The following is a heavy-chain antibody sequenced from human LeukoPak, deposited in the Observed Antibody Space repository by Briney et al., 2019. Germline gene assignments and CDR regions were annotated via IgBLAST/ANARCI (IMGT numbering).Heavy chain of an antibody. CDR1: GGSISSYY. Sequence: SETLSLTCTVSGGSISSYYWSWIRQPPGKGLEWIGYIYYSGSTNYNPSLKSRVTISVDTSKNQFSLKLSSVTAADTAVYYCARGAYDFWSRFDPWGQGTPVTVSS. V-gene: IGHV4-59*01. J-gene: IGHJ5*02. D-gene: IGHD3-3*01. CDR2: IYYSGST. CDR3: ARGAYDFWSRFDP.